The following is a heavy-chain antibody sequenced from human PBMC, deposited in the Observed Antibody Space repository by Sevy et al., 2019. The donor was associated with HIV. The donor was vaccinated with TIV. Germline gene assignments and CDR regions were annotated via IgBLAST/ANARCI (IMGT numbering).Heavy chain of an antibody. Sequence: GGSLRPSCAASGFSLENFWIHWVRQAPGKGLEWVGRIKSNSDGGTTDYAAPLEGRFTLSRDDPEDKIYLQINNLKTDDIAVYNCVTAPGTGYWGQGTLVTVSS. CDR2: IKSNSDGGTT. J-gene: IGHJ4*02. D-gene: IGHD3-10*01. CDR3: VTAPGTGY. V-gene: IGHV3-15*01. CDR1: GFSLENFW.